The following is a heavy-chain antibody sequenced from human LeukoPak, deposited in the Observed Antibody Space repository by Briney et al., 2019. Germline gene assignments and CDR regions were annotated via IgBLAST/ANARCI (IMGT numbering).Heavy chain of an antibody. Sequence: VASVKVSCKASGYTFTSYAMNWVRQAPGQGLEWMGWINTNTGNPTYAQGFTGRFVFSLDTSVSTAFLQISSLKAEDTAVYYCARDRYCDSLSCYGGMSFGDSWGQGTLVTVSS. CDR1: GYTFTSYA. V-gene: IGHV7-4-1*02. CDR3: ARDRYCDSLSCYGGMSFGDS. J-gene: IGHJ4*02. D-gene: IGHD2-2*01. CDR2: INTNTGNP.